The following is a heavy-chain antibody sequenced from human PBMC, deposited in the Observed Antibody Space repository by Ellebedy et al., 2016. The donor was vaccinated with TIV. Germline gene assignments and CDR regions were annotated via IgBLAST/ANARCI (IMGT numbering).Heavy chain of an antibody. CDR3: ASYINYNWFDP. CDR1: GFTLSTHW. Sequence: PGGSLRLSCAASGFTLSTHWMSWVRQAPGKGLEWVASIKQDGSVQFYVNSVRGRFTISRDNSKTSTYLQMNSLRAEDTAVYYCASYINYNWFDPWGQGTLVTVSS. CDR2: IKQDGSVQ. V-gene: IGHV3-7*01. J-gene: IGHJ5*02.